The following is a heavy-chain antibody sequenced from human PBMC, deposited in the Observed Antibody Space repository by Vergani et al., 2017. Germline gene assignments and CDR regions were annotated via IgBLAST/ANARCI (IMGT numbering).Heavy chain of an antibody. J-gene: IGHJ6*02. CDR3: ASPTPFARPSSSPGAAPFGMDV. V-gene: IGHV1-46*01. CDR1: GYTFTSYY. D-gene: IGHD6-6*01. Sequence: QVQLVQSGAEVKKPGASVKVSCKASGYTFTSYYMHWVRQAPGQGLEWMGIINPSGGSTSYAQKFQGRVTMTRDTSTSTVYMELSSLRSEDTAVYYCASPTPFARPSSSPGAAPFGMDVWGQGP. CDR2: INPSGGST.